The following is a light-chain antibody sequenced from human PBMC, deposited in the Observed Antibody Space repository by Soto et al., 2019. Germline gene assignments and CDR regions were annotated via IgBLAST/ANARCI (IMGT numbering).Light chain of an antibody. CDR2: GAS. V-gene: IGKV3-15*01. J-gene: IGKJ5*01. CDR1: QSVSSSY. Sequence: EIVMTQSPGTLSLSPGERATLSCRASQSVSSSYLAWYQQKLGQAPRVLIFGASTRATGIPARFSGSGSGTEFSLTINSLQSEDFAVYFCQQYNNWPSFGQGTRLEIK. CDR3: QQYNNWPS.